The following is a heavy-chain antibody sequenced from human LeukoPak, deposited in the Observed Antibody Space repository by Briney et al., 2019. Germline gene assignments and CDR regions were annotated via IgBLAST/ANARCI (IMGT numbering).Heavy chain of an antibody. CDR3: AREDEDTAMVYFDY. CDR2: IYTSGST. CDR1: GGSISSYY. V-gene: IGHV4-4*07. D-gene: IGHD5-18*01. J-gene: IGHJ4*02. Sequence: SETLSLTCTVSGGSISSYYWSWIRQPAGKGLEWLGRIYTSGSTNYNPSLKSRVTMSVDTSKNQFSLKLSSVTAADTAVYYCAREDEDTAMVYFDYWGQGTLVTVSS.